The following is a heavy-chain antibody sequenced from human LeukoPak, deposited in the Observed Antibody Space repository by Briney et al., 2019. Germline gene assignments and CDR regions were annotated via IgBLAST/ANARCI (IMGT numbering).Heavy chain of an antibody. V-gene: IGHV6-1*01. J-gene: IGHJ4*02. CDR1: GDSVSNNGAA. Sequence: SQTLSLTCAIFGDSVSNNGAAWNWIRQSPSRGFEWLGRIYYRSKWFYDYAVSVRSRIIISPDTFQNQFSLQLSSTTPDDTAVYFCTRDPPNDQSYDVWGQGTLVTVSS. CDR2: IYYRSKWFY. CDR3: TRDPPNDQSYDV. D-gene: IGHD1-1*01.